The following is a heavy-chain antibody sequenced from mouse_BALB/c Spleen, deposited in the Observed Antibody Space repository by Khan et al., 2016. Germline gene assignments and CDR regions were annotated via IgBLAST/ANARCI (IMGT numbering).Heavy chain of an antibody. Sequence: IQLVQSGAELVKPGASVKLSCTASGFNIKDTYMHWVKQRPEQGLEWIGRIDPANGNTKYDPKFQGKATITADTSSNTVYLQLSSLTSEDTAVYYCASRLAYWGQGTLVTVSA. J-gene: IGHJ3*01. CDR1: GFNIKDTY. V-gene: IGHV14-3*02. CDR3: ASRLAY. CDR2: IDPANGNT.